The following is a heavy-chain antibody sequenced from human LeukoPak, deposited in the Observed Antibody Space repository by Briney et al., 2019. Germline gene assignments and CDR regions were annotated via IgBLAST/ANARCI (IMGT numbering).Heavy chain of an antibody. V-gene: IGHV1-46*01. J-gene: IGHJ5*02. CDR3: ARGRGTPRGYYDFWSGYYLDENWFDP. CDR2: INPSGGST. Sequence: ASVKVSCKASGYTFTGYYMHWVRQAPGQGLEWMGRINPSGGSTSYAQKFQGRVTMTRDTSRSTVYMELSSLRSEDTAVYYCARGRGTPRGYYDFWSGYYLDENWFDPWGQGTLVTVSS. CDR1: GYTFTGYY. D-gene: IGHD3-3*01.